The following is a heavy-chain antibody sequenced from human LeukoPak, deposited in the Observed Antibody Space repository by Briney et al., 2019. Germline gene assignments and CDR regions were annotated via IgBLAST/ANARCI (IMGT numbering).Heavy chain of an antibody. CDR2: INHSGST. Sequence: SETLSLTCTVSGGSISSGGYYWSWIRQPPGKGLEWIGEINHSGSTNYNPSLKSRVTISVDTSKNQFSLKLSSVTAADTAVYYCARGGWSQFDYWGQGTLVTVSS. J-gene: IGHJ4*02. CDR3: ARGGWSQFDY. V-gene: IGHV4-39*07. CDR1: GGSISSGGYY.